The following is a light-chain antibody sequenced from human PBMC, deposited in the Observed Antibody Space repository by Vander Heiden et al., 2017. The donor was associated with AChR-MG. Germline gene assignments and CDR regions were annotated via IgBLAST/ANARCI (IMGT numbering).Light chain of an antibody. Sequence: DIQMTQSPSSLSASVGDRVTITCRASQSISSSLNWYQQKPVKAPKLLIYAASRFQSGVPSTFSGSGSGTDFTLTISMLQPEDFATSYCQWREGTRLTFGGGTKVEIK. CDR2: AAS. CDR3: QWREGTRLT. CDR1: QSISSS. V-gene: IGKV1-39*01. J-gene: IGKJ4*01.